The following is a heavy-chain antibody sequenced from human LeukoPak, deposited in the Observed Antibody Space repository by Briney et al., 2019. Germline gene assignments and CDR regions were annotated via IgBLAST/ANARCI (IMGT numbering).Heavy chain of an antibody. CDR1: GFTFSSYS. V-gene: IGHV3-21*01. CDR2: ISSSSSYI. CDR3: ARGPPSWSGPIDY. J-gene: IGHJ4*02. Sequence: GGSLRLSCAASGFTFSSYSMNWVRQPPGKGREWVSSISSSSSYIYYADSVKGRFTISRDNTKNSLYMQMNSLRAEDTAVYYCARGPPSWSGPIDYWGQGTLVTVSS. D-gene: IGHD6-13*01.